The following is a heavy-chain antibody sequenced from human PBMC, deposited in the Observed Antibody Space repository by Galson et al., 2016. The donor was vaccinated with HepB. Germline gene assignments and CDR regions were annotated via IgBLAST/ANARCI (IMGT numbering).Heavy chain of an antibody. Sequence: SLRLRYGAAGFTFSKYMMNRGGQAPGKGLEWVAAIGGSGGDTYYPGSVKARFTISRDNSKNTLTLQMNSLTADDPAIYYCVQGSTAPAVWGKGTTVTVSS. CDR3: VQGSTAPAV. CDR1: GFTFSKYM. D-gene: IGHD2-2*01. CDR2: IGGSGGDT. J-gene: IGHJ6*04. V-gene: IGHV3-23*01.